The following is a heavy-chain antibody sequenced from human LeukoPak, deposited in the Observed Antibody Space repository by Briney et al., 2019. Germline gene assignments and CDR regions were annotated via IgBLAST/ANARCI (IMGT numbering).Heavy chain of an antibody. Sequence: GGSLRLSCAASGFTFSSYGMSWVRQAPGKGLEWVSAISGSGGSTYYADSVKGRFTISRDNSKNTLYLQMNSLRAEDTAVYYCAKTPAHVLRYFDWFPFDYWGQGTLVTVSS. V-gene: IGHV3-23*01. CDR3: AKTPAHVLRYFDWFPFDY. CDR2: ISGSGGST. CDR1: GFTFSSYG. D-gene: IGHD3-9*01. J-gene: IGHJ4*02.